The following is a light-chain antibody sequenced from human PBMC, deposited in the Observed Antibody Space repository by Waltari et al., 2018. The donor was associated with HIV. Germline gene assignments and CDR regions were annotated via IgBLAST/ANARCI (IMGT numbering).Light chain of an antibody. CDR1: ALPKKY. V-gene: IGLV3-25*03. Sequence: SYELTQPPSVSVSPGQTARITCAGDALPKKYAYWYQQKPGQAPALGIYKDSERPSGIPGRFSGSSSGTIVTLTISGVQAEDEADYYCQSADSSGTWVFGGGTKLTVL. CDR2: KDS. CDR3: QSADSSGTWV. J-gene: IGLJ3*02.